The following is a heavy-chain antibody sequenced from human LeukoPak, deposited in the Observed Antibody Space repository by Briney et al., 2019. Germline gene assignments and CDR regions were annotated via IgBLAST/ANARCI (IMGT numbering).Heavy chain of an antibody. Sequence: PSETLSLTCAVYGGSFSGYRWSWIRQPPGKGLEWIGEIDHSGRTHYNPSLKSRVSITQDTPKNQFSLKLSSVTAADTAVYYCARGLVEINMMLVVLSAQFWFDSWGQGTLVTVSS. CDR3: ARGLVEINMMLVVLSAQFWFDS. V-gene: IGHV4-34*01. J-gene: IGHJ5*01. CDR2: IDHSGRT. CDR1: GGSFSGYR. D-gene: IGHD3-22*01.